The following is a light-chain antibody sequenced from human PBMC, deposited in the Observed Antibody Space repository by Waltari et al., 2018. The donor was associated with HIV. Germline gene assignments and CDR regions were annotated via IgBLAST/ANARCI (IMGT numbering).Light chain of an antibody. CDR1: ASNIGADYR. CDR2: ATT. V-gene: IGLV1-40*01. CDR3: QSYDKFLSAWI. Sequence: VLTQPPSVSGAPGQRVNISCAGSASNIGADYRVHWYRLFPGSAPKLLIFATTFRPSGVPDRFSGSGSGTSASLAISGLQTEDEADYFCQSYDKFLSAWIFGGGTRVTVL. J-gene: IGLJ2*01.